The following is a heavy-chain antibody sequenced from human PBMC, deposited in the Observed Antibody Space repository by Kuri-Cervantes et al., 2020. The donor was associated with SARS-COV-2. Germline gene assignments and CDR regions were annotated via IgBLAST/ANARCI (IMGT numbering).Heavy chain of an antibody. V-gene: IGHV3-30-3*01. D-gene: IGHD1-26*01. J-gene: IGHJ4*02. Sequence: GGSLRLSCAASGFTFSRYGMHWVRQAPGKGLEWVAVISYDGSNKYYADSVKGRFTISRDNSKNTLYLQMNSLRAEDTAVYYCASSLVDYFDYWGQGTLVTVSS. CDR2: ISYDGSNK. CDR3: ASSLVDYFDY. CDR1: GFTFSRYG.